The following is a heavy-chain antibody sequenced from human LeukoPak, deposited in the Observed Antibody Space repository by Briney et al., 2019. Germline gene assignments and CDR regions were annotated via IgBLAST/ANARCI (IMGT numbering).Heavy chain of an antibody. D-gene: IGHD5-24*01. CDR2: IIPIFGTA. J-gene: IGHJ4*02. CDR1: GGTFSSYA. Sequence: SVKVSCKASGGTFSSYAISWVRQAPGQGLEWMGGIIPIFGTANYAQKFQGRVTITADESTSTAYMELSSLRSEDTAVYYCARGRDGYNGNYFDYWGQGTLVTVSS. V-gene: IGHV1-69*13. CDR3: ARGRDGYNGNYFDY.